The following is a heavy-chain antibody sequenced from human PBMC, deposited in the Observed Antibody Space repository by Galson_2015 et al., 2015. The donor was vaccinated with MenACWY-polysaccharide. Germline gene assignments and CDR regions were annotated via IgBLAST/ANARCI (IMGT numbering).Heavy chain of an antibody. CDR1: GFAFSDYV. V-gene: IGHV3-30*12. CDR3: ARPQDTSGSYPDY. Sequence: SLRLSCAASGFAFSDYVIHWVRQAPGKGLQWVAIISYDGNSKYYADSVKGRFAISRDNSKNTLYLQMNSLRGEDTAVYYCARPQDTSGSYPDYWGRGTLVTVSS. CDR2: ISYDGNSK. D-gene: IGHD3-22*01. J-gene: IGHJ4*02.